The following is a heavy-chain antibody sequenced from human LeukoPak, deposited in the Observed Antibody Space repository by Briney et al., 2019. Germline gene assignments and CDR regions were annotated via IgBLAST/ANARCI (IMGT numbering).Heavy chain of an antibody. CDR1: GYTFTIYD. V-gene: IGHV1-8*01. J-gene: IGHJ4*02. CDR3: AREGYSGYDSPYFDY. D-gene: IGHD5-12*01. CDR2: MNPNSGNT. Sequence: GASVKFSCKPSGYTFTIYDINWVRQATGQGLEWMGWMNPNSGNTGYAQKFQVRVTMTRNTSISTAHMELRSLRSDDTAVYYCAREGYSGYDSPYFDYWGQGTLVTVSS.